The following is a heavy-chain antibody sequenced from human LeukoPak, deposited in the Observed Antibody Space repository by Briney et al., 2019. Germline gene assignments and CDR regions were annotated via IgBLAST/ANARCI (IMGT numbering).Heavy chain of an antibody. Sequence: PSETLSLTCTVSGGSISSYYWSWIRQPPGKGLEWIGYIYYSGSTNYNPSLKSRVTMSVDTSKNQFSLKLSSVTAADTAVYYCARDMGATHFDYWGQGTLVTVSS. CDR1: GGSISSYY. CDR2: IYYSGST. J-gene: IGHJ4*02. D-gene: IGHD1-26*01. CDR3: ARDMGATHFDY. V-gene: IGHV4-59*01.